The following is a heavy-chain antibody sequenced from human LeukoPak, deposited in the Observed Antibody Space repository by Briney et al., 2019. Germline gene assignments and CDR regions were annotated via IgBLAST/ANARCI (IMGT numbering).Heavy chain of an antibody. CDR3: TTDRRRIQLWLLAFDI. CDR1: GFTFSNAW. Sequence: PGGSLRLSCTASGFTFSNAWMSWVRQAPGKGLEWVGRIKSKTDGGTTDYAAPVKGRFTISRDDSKNTLYLQMNSLKTEDTAVYYCTTDRRRIQLWLLAFDIWGQGTMVTVSS. D-gene: IGHD5-18*01. CDR2: IKSKTDGGTT. J-gene: IGHJ3*02. V-gene: IGHV3-15*01.